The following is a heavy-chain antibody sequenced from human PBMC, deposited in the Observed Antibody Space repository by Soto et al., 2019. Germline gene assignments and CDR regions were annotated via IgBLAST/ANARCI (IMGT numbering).Heavy chain of an antibody. Sequence: ASVKVSCKASGYTFTGHYMHWVRQVSGKGLEYLGWLKSANGGAYSAPKFQGRVTFTRDTSTTTAYMELSRLRSDDTAVYYCARGSYYDSSGLVDYWGQGTLVTVSS. CDR1: GYTFTGHY. J-gene: IGHJ4*02. CDR3: ARGSYYDSSGLVDY. V-gene: IGHV1-2*02. D-gene: IGHD3-22*01. CDR2: LKSANGGA.